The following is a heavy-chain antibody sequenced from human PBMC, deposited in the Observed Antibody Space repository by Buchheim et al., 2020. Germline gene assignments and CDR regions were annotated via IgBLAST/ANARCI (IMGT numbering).Heavy chain of an antibody. CDR1: GGSISSGGYY. J-gene: IGHJ6*02. D-gene: IGHD4-17*01. V-gene: IGHV4-31*03. CDR2: IYYSGST. Sequence: VQLQESGPGLEKPSQTLSLTCTVSGGSISSGGYYWSWIRQHPGKGLVWIGYIYYSGSTYYTPSPKSRVTISVDTYKNQFSLKLSSVTAADTAVYYCAGGTVTTDLGYYYGMEVWGQGTT. CDR3: AGGTVTTDLGYYYGMEV.